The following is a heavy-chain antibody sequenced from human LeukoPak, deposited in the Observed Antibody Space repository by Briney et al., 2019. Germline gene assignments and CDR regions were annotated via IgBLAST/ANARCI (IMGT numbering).Heavy chain of an antibody. CDR3: ARDQGKHTD. J-gene: IGHJ4*02. Sequence: PSQTLSLTCTVSGGSISSGGYYWTWIRQHPGEGLEWIGFIYYSGNTFYNPSLKSRVTISVDTSKNQFSLKLSSVTAADTAVYYCARDQGKHTDWGQGTLVTVSS. V-gene: IGHV4-31*03. D-gene: IGHD4-17*01. CDR2: IYYSGNT. CDR1: GGSISSGGYY.